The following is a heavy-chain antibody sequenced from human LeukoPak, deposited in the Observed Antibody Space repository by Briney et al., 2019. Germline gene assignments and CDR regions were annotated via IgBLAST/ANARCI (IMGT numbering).Heavy chain of an antibody. CDR2: ISFDGSDK. CDR3: ARERGNYYRDV. J-gene: IGHJ6*03. D-gene: IGHD6-13*01. Sequence: PGGSLRLSCAASRFTFTKFNINWVRQAPGKGLEWVTFISFDGSDKYYADSVKGRFTISRDNSRNTLHLQMNNLRTEDTALYFCARERGNYYRDVWGKGTTVTVSS. CDR1: RFTFTKFN. V-gene: IGHV3-30*04.